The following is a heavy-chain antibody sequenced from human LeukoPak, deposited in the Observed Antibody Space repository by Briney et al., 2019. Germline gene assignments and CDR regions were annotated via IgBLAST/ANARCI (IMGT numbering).Heavy chain of an antibody. Sequence: GASAKVSCKASGGTFSSYAISWVRQAPGQGLEWMGGIIPIFGTANYAQKFQGRVTITADKSTSTAYMELSSLRAEDTAVYYCAREAQWLGQRFFDYWGQGTLVTVSS. D-gene: IGHD6-19*01. J-gene: IGHJ4*02. CDR1: GGTFSSYA. CDR2: IIPIFGTA. V-gene: IGHV1-69*06. CDR3: AREAQWLGQRFFDY.